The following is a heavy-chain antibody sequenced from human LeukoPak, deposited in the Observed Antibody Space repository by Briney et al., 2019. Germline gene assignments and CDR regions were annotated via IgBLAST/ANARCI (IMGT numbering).Heavy chain of an antibody. D-gene: IGHD3-10*01. CDR3: ARDWRGGWGSYFRGPDY. J-gene: IGHJ4*02. CDR2: ISAYNGNT. Sequence: ASVKVSCKASGYTFTSYGISWVRQAPGQGLEWMGWISAYNGNTNYAQKLQGRVTMTTDTSTSTAYMEVRSLRSHDTAVYVGARDWRGGWGSYFRGPDYWGQGTLVTVSS. V-gene: IGHV1-18*01. CDR1: GYTFTSYG.